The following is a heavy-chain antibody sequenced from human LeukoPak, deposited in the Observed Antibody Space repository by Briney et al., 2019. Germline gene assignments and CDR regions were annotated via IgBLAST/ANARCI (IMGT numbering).Heavy chain of an antibody. CDR2: IYYSGST. D-gene: IGHD2-15*01. CDR3: ARFAATPPYYQYYYMDV. CDR1: GGSISNYY. J-gene: IGHJ6*03. V-gene: IGHV4-59*01. Sequence: SETLSLTCTVSGGSISNYYWSWIRQPPGKGLEWIGYIYYSGSTGYNPSLKSRVTISVDTSKNHFSLNLSSVTAADTALYYCARFAATPPYYQYYYMDVWGKGTTVTISS.